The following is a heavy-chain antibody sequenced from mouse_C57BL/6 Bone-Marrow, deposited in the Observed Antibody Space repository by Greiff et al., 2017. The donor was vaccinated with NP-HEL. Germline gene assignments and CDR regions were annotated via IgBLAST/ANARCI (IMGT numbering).Heavy chain of an antibody. D-gene: IGHD2-1*01. CDR3: ARDYGNYACFAY. J-gene: IGHJ3*01. CDR2: IHPNSGST. CDR1: GYTFTSYW. Sequence: QVQLQQPGAELVKPGASVKLSCKASGYTFTSYWMHWVKQRPGQGLEWIGMIHPNSGSTNYNEKFKSKATLTVDKSSSTAYMQLSSLTSEDSAVYYCARDYGNYACFAYWGQGTLVTVSA. V-gene: IGHV1-64*01.